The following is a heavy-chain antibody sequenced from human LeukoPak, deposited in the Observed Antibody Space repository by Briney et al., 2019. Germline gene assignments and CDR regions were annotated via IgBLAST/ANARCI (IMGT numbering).Heavy chain of an antibody. Sequence: GASVKVSCKVSGYTLTELSMHWVRQAPGKGLEWMGGFDPGDGETIYAQKFQGRVTMTEDTSTDTAYMELSSLRSEDTAVYYCAALVGAINWFDPWGQGTLVTVSS. V-gene: IGHV1-24*01. D-gene: IGHD1-26*01. CDR1: GYTLTELS. CDR3: AALVGAINWFDP. CDR2: FDPGDGET. J-gene: IGHJ5*02.